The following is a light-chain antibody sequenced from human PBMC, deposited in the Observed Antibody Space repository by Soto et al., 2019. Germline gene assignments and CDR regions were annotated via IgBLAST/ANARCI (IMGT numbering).Light chain of an antibody. CDR2: DTS. V-gene: IGKV3-15*01. Sequence: IVLTQSPATLSVSPGERATLSCRASQSVSSLLAWYQQKPRQAPRLLIYDTSTRATGIPARFSGSGSGTEFALTVSSLQSEDFAVYYCQQYDTWPFTFGGGTKVDIK. CDR1: QSVSSL. J-gene: IGKJ4*01. CDR3: QQYDTWPFT.